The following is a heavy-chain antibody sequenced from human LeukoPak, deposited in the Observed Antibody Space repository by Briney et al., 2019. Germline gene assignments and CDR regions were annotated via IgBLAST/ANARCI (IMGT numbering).Heavy chain of an antibody. V-gene: IGHV3-30-3*01. CDR3: ANKGGVAISDFDY. J-gene: IGHJ4*02. D-gene: IGHD3-16*01. CDR2: ISYDGSNK. CDR1: GFTFSSYA. Sequence: PGGSLRLSCAASGFTFSSYAMHWVRQAPGKGLEWVAVISYDGSNKYCADSVKGRFTISRDNSKNTLYLQMNSLRAEDTAVYYCANKGGVAISDFDYWGQGTLVTVSS.